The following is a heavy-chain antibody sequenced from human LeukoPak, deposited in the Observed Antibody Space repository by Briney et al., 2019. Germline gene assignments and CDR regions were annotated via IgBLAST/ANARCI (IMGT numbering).Heavy chain of an antibody. D-gene: IGHD3-22*01. V-gene: IGHV4-34*01. Sequence: SETLSLTCAVYGGSFSGYYWSWIRQPPGKGLEWIGEINHSGSTNYNPSLKSRVTISVDTSKNQFSLKLSSVTAADTAVYYCARRTYYYDSSNWFDPWGQGTLVTVSS. CDR2: INHSGST. CDR3: ARRTYYYDSSNWFDP. J-gene: IGHJ5*02. CDR1: GGSFSGYY.